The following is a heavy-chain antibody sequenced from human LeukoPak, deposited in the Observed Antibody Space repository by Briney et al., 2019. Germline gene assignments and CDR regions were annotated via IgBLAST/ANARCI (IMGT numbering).Heavy chain of an antibody. V-gene: IGHV3-7*01. CDR3: ARVRLMGSTSRLKY. CDR1: GFTFSSYW. D-gene: IGHD2-2*01. Sequence: GGSLRLSCAASGFTFSSYWMSWVRQAPGKGLEWVANIKQDGSEKYYVDSVKGRFTISRDNAKNSLYLQMNSLRAEDTAVYYCARVRLMGSTSRLKYWGQGTLVSVSS. J-gene: IGHJ4*02. CDR2: IKQDGSEK.